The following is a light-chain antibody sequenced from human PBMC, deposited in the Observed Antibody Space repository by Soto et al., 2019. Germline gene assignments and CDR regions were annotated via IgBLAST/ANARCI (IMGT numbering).Light chain of an antibody. J-gene: IGLJ1*01. V-gene: IGLV2-18*02. CDR3: SSYTSSSTYV. Sequence: QSALTQPPSVSGSPGQSVAISCTGTSSDVGNSNGVSWYHQPPGTAPKLMIYDVNNRPSGVPDRFSGSKSGNTASLTISGLRAEDEGDYYCSSYTSSSTYVFGTGTQLTVL. CDR1: SSDVGNSNG. CDR2: DVN.